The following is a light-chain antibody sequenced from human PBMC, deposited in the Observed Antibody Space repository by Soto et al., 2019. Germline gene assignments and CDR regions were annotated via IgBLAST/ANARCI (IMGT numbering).Light chain of an antibody. Sequence: QSVLTQPASVSGSPGQSIAISCTGSSSDVGDYNYVSWYQQHPGKAPKLIIYEVTNRPSGVSDRFSGSKSGNTASLTISGLQAEDEADYYCISKRSSTTWVFGGGTTLTVL. CDR3: ISKRSSTTWV. V-gene: IGLV2-14*01. J-gene: IGLJ2*01. CDR1: SSDVGDYNY. CDR2: EVT.